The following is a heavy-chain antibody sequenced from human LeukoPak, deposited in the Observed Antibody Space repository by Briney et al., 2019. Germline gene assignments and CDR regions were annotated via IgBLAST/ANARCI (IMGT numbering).Heavy chain of an antibody. CDR2: IYYSGST. Sequence: SETLSLTCTVSGGSISSYYWSWIRQPPGKGLEWIGYIYYSGSTNYNPSLKSRVTISVDTSKNQFSLKLSSVTAADTAVYYCAKEWRGDRYLPKPLSPWGQGTLVTVSS. J-gene: IGHJ5*02. CDR3: AKEWRGDRYLPKPLSP. CDR1: GGSISSYY. V-gene: IGHV4-59*01. D-gene: IGHD5-24*01.